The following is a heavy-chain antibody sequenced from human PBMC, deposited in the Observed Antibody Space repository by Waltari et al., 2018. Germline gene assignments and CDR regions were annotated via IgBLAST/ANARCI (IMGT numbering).Heavy chain of an antibody. CDR2: ISYDGSNK. J-gene: IGHJ4*02. D-gene: IGHD5-12*01. CDR1: GFTFSRFT. CDR3: ARDKGERWLQLGDFDY. Sequence: QVHLVESGVGVVQPGMSLRLSCAASGFTFSRFTMHCVLQSPAQGLEWVAVISYDGSNKYYADSVKGRFTIPRDNSKNTLYLQMNSLRAEDTAVYYCARDKGERWLQLGDFDYWGQGTLVTVSS. V-gene: IGHV3-30-3*01.